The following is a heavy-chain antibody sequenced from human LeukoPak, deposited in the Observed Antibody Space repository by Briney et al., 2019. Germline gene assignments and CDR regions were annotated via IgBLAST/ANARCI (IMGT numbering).Heavy chain of an antibody. Sequence: SETLSLTCAVYGGSFSGYYWSWIRRPPGKGLEWIGEINHSGSTNYNPSLKSRVTISVDTSKNQFSLKLSSVTAADTAVYYCATGPHGDYRYYYYGMDVWGQGTTVTVSS. CDR1: GGSFSGYY. J-gene: IGHJ6*02. D-gene: IGHD4-17*01. CDR3: ATGPHGDYRYYYYGMDV. V-gene: IGHV4-34*01. CDR2: INHSGST.